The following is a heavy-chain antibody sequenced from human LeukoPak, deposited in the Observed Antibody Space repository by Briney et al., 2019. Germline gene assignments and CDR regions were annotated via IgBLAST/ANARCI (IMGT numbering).Heavy chain of an antibody. CDR2: IKSKISGGTT. D-gene: IGHD3-10*01. CDR1: GFTFSNAW. CDR3: TTDAPYYYGSGTKTDAFDL. V-gene: IGHV3-15*01. Sequence: GGSLRLSCAASGFTFSNAWMYWVRQAPGKGLEWVGRIKSKISGGTTDYAAPVRGRFTISRDDSKNTLYLQMNSLKTEDTAVYYCTTDAPYYYGSGTKTDAFDLWGQGTMVTVSS. J-gene: IGHJ3*01.